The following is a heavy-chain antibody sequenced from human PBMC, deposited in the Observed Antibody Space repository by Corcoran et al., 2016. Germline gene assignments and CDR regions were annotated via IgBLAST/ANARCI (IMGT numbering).Heavy chain of an antibody. V-gene: IGHV3-74*01. CDR2: IISGGTSP. Sequence: EVQLVESGGGLVQPGGSLRLSCAASGFTFSSYWIHWVRQAPGQGLVWVSRIISGGTSPSYADSVKGRFTISRDNATNTLYLQMNSLRAEDTAGYYWASGECYEFWRGAYDDYGMDVWGQGTTVTVSS. J-gene: IGHJ6*02. CDR3: ASGECYEFWRGAYDDYGMDV. CDR1: GFTFSSYW. D-gene: IGHD3-3*01.